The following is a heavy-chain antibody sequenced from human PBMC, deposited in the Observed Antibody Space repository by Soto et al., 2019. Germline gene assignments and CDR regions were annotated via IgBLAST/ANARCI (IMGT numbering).Heavy chain of an antibody. J-gene: IGHJ4*02. CDR1: GGTFSSYA. CDR2: IIPIFGTA. CDR3: ARVGVRGVTLGYFDY. Sequence: QVQLVQSGAEVKKPGSSVKVSCKASGGTFSSYAISWVRQAPGQGLEWMGGIIPIFGTANYAQKFQGRVTITADESTSTAYMGLSSLRSEDTAVYYCARVGVRGVTLGYFDYWGQGTLVTVSS. D-gene: IGHD3-10*01. V-gene: IGHV1-69*01.